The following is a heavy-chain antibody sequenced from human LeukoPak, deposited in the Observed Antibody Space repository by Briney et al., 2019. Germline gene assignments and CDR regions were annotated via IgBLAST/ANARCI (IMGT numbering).Heavy chain of an antibody. CDR3: ARDYDFSGYSYGHYYGMDV. J-gene: IGHJ6*02. Sequence: GGSLRLSCAASGFIISDYYMNWIRQVPGKGLEWVSHISGGGTTMYYADSVKGRFTISWDSTNNSLYLQMNSLRAEDTAVYYCARDYDFSGYSYGHYYGMDVWGQGTTVTVSS. CDR1: GFIISDYY. CDR2: ISGGGTTM. D-gene: IGHD5-18*01. V-gene: IGHV3-11*01.